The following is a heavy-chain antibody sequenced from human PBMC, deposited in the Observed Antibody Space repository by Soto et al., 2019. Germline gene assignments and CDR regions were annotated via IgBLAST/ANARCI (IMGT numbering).Heavy chain of an antibody. V-gene: IGHV3-30*18. CDR3: AKDQNQGGYYYYYGMDV. CDR2: ISYDGSNK. Sequence: QVQLVESGGGVVQPGRSLRLSCAASGFTFSSYGMHWVRQAPGKGLEWVAVISYDGSNKYYADSVKGRFTISRDNSKNTLYLQMNSLRAEDTAVYYCAKDQNQGGYYYYYGMDVWGQGTTVTVSS. CDR1: GFTFSSYG. J-gene: IGHJ6*02. D-gene: IGHD3-16*01.